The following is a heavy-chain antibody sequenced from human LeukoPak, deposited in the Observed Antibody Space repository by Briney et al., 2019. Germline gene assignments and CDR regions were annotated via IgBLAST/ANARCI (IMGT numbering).Heavy chain of an antibody. Sequence: ASVKVSCKASGYTFTSYDINWVRQATGQGLEWMGWMNPNSGNTGYAQKFQGRVTMTRNTSISTAYMELSSLRSEDTAVYYCARTALTTVVTPGLWFDPWGQGTLVTVSS. CDR2: MNPNSGNT. CDR1: GYTFTSYD. V-gene: IGHV1-8*01. CDR3: ARTALTTVVTPGLWFDP. D-gene: IGHD4-23*01. J-gene: IGHJ5*02.